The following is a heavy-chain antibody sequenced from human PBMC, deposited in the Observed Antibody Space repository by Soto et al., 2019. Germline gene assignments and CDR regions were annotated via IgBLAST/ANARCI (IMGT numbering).Heavy chain of an antibody. Sequence: QVQLVQSGAEVKKPGSSVKVSCKASGGTFSSYTISWVRQAPGQGLEWMGRIIPILGIANYAQKFQGRVTMTADKSASTAYMELSSLRSEDTAVYYCARLRDSDGMDVWGQGTTVTVSS. J-gene: IGHJ6*02. CDR1: GGTFSSYT. CDR3: ARLRDSDGMDV. D-gene: IGHD1-26*01. V-gene: IGHV1-69*02. CDR2: IIPILGIA.